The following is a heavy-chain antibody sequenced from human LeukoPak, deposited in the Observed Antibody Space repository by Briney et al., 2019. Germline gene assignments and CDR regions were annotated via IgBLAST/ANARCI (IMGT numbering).Heavy chain of an antibody. J-gene: IGHJ5*01. D-gene: IGHD3-16*01. CDR1: GGSVTTGTYH. Sequence: SETLSLTCSVSGGSVTTGTYHWAWIRQPPGKGLEWIGSVYFDGGTHYNRSLQSRVAISVDTSKNQYSLRLSSVTAADTAVYYCARDQYYEGRGRFDPWGQGILVTVSS. CDR2: VYFDGGT. V-gene: IGHV4-39*07. CDR3: ARDQYYEGRGRFDP.